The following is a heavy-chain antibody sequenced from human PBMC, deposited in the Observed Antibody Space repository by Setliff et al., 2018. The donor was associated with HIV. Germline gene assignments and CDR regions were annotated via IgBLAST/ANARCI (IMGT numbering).Heavy chain of an antibody. CDR3: ARDGASLAARTYNYYYMDV. J-gene: IGHJ6*03. V-gene: IGHV3-49*03. Sequence: PGGSLRLSCIGSGFTFGDYAMNWFRQAPGKGLEWVGFIRTKAYGGETQYGASVTGRFSISRDDSKSIAYLEMNSLRAEDTAVYYCARDGASLAARTYNYYYMDVWGKGTTVTVSS. CDR2: IRTKAYGGET. D-gene: IGHD6-6*01. CDR1: GFTFGDYA.